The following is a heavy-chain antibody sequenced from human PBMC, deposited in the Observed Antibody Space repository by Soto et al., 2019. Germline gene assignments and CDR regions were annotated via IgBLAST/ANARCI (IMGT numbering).Heavy chain of an antibody. J-gene: IGHJ5*02. V-gene: IGHV1-18*01. CDR1: GYTFTNYG. D-gene: IGHD3-10*01. CDR2: ISAYNGNT. Sequence: ASVKVSCKASGYTFTNYGISWVRQAPGQGLEWMGWISAYNGNTNYAQKLQGRVTMTTDTSTGTAYMELRSLRSDDTAVYYCARGGVNNMLRGVQHNWFDPWGQGTLVTVSS. CDR3: ARGGVNNMLRGVQHNWFDP.